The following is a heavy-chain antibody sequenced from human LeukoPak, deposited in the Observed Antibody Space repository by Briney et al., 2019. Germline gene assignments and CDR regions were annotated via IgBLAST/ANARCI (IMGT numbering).Heavy chain of an antibody. CDR1: GGSISSGGYS. J-gene: IGHJ5*02. CDR3: ARDRGSSWQNWFDP. CDR2: IYHSGST. D-gene: IGHD6-13*01. V-gene: IGHV4-30-2*01. Sequence: PSETLSLTCAVSGGSISSGGYSWSWIRQPPGKGLEWIGYIYHSGSTYYNPSLKSRVTISVDRSKNQLSLKLSSVTAADTAVYYCARDRGSSWQNWFDPWGQGTLVTVSS.